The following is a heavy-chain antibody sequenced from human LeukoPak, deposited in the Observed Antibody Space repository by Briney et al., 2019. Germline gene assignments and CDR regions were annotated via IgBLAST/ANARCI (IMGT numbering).Heavy chain of an antibody. V-gene: IGHV3-74*01. Sequence: STSYADSVKGRFTISRDNAKNTLYLQMNSLRAEDTAVYYCAKGGSGSPEYFQHWGQGTLVTVSS. D-gene: IGHD3-10*01. J-gene: IGHJ1*01. CDR3: AKGGSGSPEYFQH. CDR2: ST.